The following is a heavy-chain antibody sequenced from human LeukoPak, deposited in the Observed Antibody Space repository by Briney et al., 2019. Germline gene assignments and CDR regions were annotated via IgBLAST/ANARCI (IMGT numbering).Heavy chain of an antibody. V-gene: IGHV3-15*07. D-gene: IGHD4-17*01. J-gene: IGHJ4*02. CDR3: AKDHISGDPVDY. Sequence: GGSLRLSCAASGFPFTNAWMNWVRQAPGKGLEWVGRIKSKTDGGTIDYAAPVKGRFTISRDDSKNTLYLQMNSLKAEDTAVYYCAKDHISGDPVDYWGQGTLVTVSS. CDR2: IKSKTDGGTI. CDR1: GFPFTNAW.